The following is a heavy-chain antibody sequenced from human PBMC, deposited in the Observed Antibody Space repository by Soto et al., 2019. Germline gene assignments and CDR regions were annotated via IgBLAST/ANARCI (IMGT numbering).Heavy chain of an antibody. J-gene: IGHJ6*02. Sequence: QVQLQESGPGLMKPSGTLSLTCAVSGASITSPYWWSWVRQAPGKGLEWIGEVYQSGSTNYNPSLKGRVTISVEKSKNEFSLKLNFVTAADTAVYYCARLTEIEVPTTPTLHSYYGMDVWGQGTTVTVSS. CDR3: ARLTEIEVPTTPTLHSYYGMDV. CDR2: VYQSGST. D-gene: IGHD1-1*01. CDR1: GASITSPYW. V-gene: IGHV4-4*02.